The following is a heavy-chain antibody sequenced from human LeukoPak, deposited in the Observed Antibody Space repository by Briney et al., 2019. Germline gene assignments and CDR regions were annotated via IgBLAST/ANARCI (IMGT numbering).Heavy chain of an antibody. Sequence: PGGSLRLSCAASGFTYSTYGMSWVRQAPGKGLEWVSAISGSGGSTYYADSVKGRFTISRDNSKNTLYLQMNSLRAEDTAVYYCAKEAGYSSGWYLDYWGQEPWSPSPQ. CDR3: AKEAGYSSGWYLDY. V-gene: IGHV3-23*01. CDR2: ISGSGGST. J-gene: IGHJ4*01. CDR1: GFTYSTYG. D-gene: IGHD6-19*01.